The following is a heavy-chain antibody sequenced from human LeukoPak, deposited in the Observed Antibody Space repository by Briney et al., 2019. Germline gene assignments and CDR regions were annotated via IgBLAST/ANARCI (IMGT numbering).Heavy chain of an antibody. D-gene: IGHD7-27*01. CDR2: IWYDGSNK. J-gene: IGHJ2*01. CDR1: GFAASEFTFSSYG. CDR3: TRGLGLWYFDL. V-gene: IGHV3-33*01. Sequence: TGGSLRLSCAASGFAASEFTFSSYGMHWVRQAPGKGLEWVAVIWYDGSNKYYADSVKGRFTISRDNSKNTLYLQMNSLRAEDTAVYYCTRGLGLWYFDLWGRGTLVTVSS.